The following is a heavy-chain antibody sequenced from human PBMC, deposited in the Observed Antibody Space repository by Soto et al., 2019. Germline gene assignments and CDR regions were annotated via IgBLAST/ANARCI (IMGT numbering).Heavy chain of an antibody. J-gene: IGHJ4*02. CDR2: IDPSDSYT. V-gene: IGHV5-10-1*01. CDR3: ARSPGYTVTPFDY. D-gene: IGHD6-13*01. Sequence: GESLKISCKGSGYSFTSYWISWVRQMPGKGLEWMGRIDPSDSYTNYSPSFQGHVTISADKSISTAYLQWSSLKASDTAMYYCARSPGYTVTPFDYWGQGTLVTVS. CDR1: GYSFTSYW.